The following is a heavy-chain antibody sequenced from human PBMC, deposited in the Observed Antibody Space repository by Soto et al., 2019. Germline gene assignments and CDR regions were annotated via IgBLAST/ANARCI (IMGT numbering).Heavy chain of an antibody. D-gene: IGHD3-16*01. CDR3: AKGYDYVSFDM. Sequence: EVQLLESGGGLLQPGGSLRLSCSSSGFNFSSHGMSWVRQAPGKGLEWVSHIGGNGVSIYYADSVRGRFTISRDNSQNTLYLQMNSLRAEDTAVYYCAKGYDYVSFDMWGQGTMVTVS. J-gene: IGHJ3*02. V-gene: IGHV3-23*01. CDR2: IGGNGVSI. CDR1: GFNFSSHG.